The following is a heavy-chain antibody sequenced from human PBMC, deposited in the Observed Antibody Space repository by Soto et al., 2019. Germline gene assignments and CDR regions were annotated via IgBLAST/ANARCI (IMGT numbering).Heavy chain of an antibody. J-gene: IGHJ6*02. CDR2: ISAYNGNT. CDR3: ARGGGYCSSTSCFYYYYGMDV. Sequence: ASVKVSCKASGYTFTSYGISWVRQAPGQGLEWMGWISAYNGNTNYAQKLQGRVTMTTDTSTSTAYMELRSLRSDDTAVYYCARGGGYCSSTSCFYYYYGMDVSGQGPKVTVYS. V-gene: IGHV1-18*01. D-gene: IGHD2-2*01. CDR1: GYTFTSYG.